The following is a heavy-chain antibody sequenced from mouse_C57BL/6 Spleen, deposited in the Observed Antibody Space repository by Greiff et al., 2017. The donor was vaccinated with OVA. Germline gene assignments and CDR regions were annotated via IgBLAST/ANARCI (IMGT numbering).Heavy chain of an antibody. J-gene: IGHJ2*01. V-gene: IGHV1-59*01. CDR1: GYTFTSYW. D-gene: IGHD2-4*01. CDR3: ARSYYDYDRGFDY. Sequence: QVQLQQPGAELVRPGTSVKLSCKASGYTFTSYWMHWVKQRPGQGLEWIGVIDPSDSYTNYNQKFKGKATLTVDTSSSTAYMQLSSLTSEDSAVYYCARSYYDYDRGFDYWGQGTTLTVSS. CDR2: IDPSDSYT.